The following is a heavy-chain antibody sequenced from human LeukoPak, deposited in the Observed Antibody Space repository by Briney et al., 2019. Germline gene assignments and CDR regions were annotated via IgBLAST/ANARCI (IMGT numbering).Heavy chain of an antibody. J-gene: IGHJ4*02. CDR1: GFTFSSYW. CDR3: VRVVWFGELLHFDY. D-gene: IGHD3-10*01. CDR2: IKQDGSEK. Sequence: QAGGSLRPFCAASGFTFSSYWMSWVRQAPGKGLEWVANIKQDGSEKYYVDSVKGRFTISRDNAKNSLYLQMNSLRAEDTAVYYCVRVVWFGELLHFDYWGQGTLVTVSS. V-gene: IGHV3-7*03.